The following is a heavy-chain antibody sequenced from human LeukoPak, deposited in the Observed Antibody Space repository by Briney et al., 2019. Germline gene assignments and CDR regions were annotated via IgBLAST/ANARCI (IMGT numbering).Heavy chain of an antibody. V-gene: IGHV5-51*01. D-gene: IGHD5-24*01. CDR2: IYPSDSDT. CDR1: GYSFTSYW. CDR3: ARQGDGYDIGYYFDY. J-gene: IGHJ4*02. Sequence: RGESLKISCKGSGYSFTSYWIGWVRQMPGKGLEWMGIIYPSDSDTRYSPSFQGQVTISADKSISTAYLQWSSLKASDTAMYYCARQGDGYDIGYYFDYWGQGTLVTVSS.